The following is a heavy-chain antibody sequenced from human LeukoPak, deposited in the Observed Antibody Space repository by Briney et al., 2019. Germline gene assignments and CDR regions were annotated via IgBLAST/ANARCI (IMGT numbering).Heavy chain of an antibody. CDR1: GFTFSSYG. CDR2: IWYDGSNK. J-gene: IGHJ4*02. CDR3: ARVAGSGSYPTDYYFDY. Sequence: GGSLRLSCAASGFTFSSYGMHWVRQAPGKGLEWVAVIWYDGSNKYYADSVKGRFTISRDNSRHTLYLQMNSLNAEDTAVYYCARVAGSGSYPTDYYFDYWGQGTLVTVSS. D-gene: IGHD3-10*01. V-gene: IGHV3-33*01.